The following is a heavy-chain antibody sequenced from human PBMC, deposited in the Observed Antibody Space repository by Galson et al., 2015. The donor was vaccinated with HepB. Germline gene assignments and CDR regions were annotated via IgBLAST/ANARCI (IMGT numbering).Heavy chain of an antibody. Sequence: SLRLSCAASGFTFSIYVMSWVRQAPGKGLEWVSVIGGGGSTTYYAESVKGRFTVSRDNSKSTLYLQMDSLRAEDTAVYYCARRTSVVTHFDYWGQGALVIVSS. D-gene: IGHD4-23*01. V-gene: IGHV3-23*01. J-gene: IGHJ4*02. CDR3: ARRTSVVTHFDY. CDR1: GFTFSIYV. CDR2: IGGGGSTT.